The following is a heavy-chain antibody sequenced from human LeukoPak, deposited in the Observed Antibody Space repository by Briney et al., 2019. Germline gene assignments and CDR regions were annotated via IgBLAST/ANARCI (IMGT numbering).Heavy chain of an antibody. CDR2: INPNSGST. CDR3: VRHPNLDY. Sequence: ASVKVSCKASGYTFSDYYIHWVRQAPGQGLEWMGWINPNSGSTSYAQKFQDRVTLTRDTSISTVYMELSRLRSDDTAVYYCVRHPNLDYWGQGTLVIVSS. J-gene: IGHJ4*02. V-gene: IGHV1-2*02. CDR1: GYTFSDYY.